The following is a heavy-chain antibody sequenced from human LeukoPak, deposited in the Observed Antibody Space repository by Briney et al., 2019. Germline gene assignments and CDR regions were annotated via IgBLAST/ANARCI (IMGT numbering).Heavy chain of an antibody. CDR1: GYTFSNFC. V-gene: IGHV1-18*01. J-gene: IGHJ1*01. CDR3: ARVSGITSAGEYFQH. D-gene: IGHD6-13*01. Sequence: ASVKVSCKASGYTFSNFCFSWVRQAPGQGLEWMGWISAYNGNTNYAQSFLNRVTMTTETSTSTAYLELRSLRSDDTAVFYCARVSGITSAGEYFQHWGQGTLVIVSS. CDR2: ISAYNGNT.